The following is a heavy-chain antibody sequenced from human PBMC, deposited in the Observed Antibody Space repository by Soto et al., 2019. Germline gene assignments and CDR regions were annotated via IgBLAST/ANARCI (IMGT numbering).Heavy chain of an antibody. Sequence: QVQLVQSGAEVKKPGSSVKVSCKASGGTFSSYAISWVRQAPGQGLEWMGGIIPIFGIANYAQKFQGRVTITADESTSTAYMELSSLRSEDTAVYYCARVRVLRYFDWFGWFDPWGQGTLVTVSS. V-gene: IGHV1-69*01. D-gene: IGHD3-9*01. CDR1: GGTFSSYA. J-gene: IGHJ5*02. CDR2: IIPIFGIA. CDR3: ARVRVLRYFDWFGWFDP.